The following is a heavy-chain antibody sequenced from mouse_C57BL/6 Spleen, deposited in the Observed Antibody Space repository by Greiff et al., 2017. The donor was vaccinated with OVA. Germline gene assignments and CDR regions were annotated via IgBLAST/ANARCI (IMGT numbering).Heavy chain of an antibody. CDR3: ARRGTTDFDY. CDR1: GYTFTSYW. V-gene: IGHV1-50*01. J-gene: IGHJ2*01. Sequence: QVHVKQPGAELVKPGASVKLSCKASGYTFTSYWMQWVKQRPGQGLEWIGEIDPSDSYTNYNQKFKGKATLTVDTSSSTAYMQLSSLTSEDSAVYYCARRGTTDFDYWGQGTTLTVSS. CDR2: IDPSDSYT. D-gene: IGHD2-14*01.